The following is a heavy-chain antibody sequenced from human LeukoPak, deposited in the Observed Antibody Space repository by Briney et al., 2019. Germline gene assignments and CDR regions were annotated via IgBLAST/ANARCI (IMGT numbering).Heavy chain of an antibody. CDR1: GGSINFYY. J-gene: IGHJ4*02. V-gene: IGHV4-4*07. Sequence: SETLSLTCTVSGGSINFYYWSWIRQPAGKGLEWIGRIYSTGSTNYNPSLKSRVTISVDTSKNQFSLKLTSLTAADTAVYYCAREDSSGYLGYWGQGTLVTVSS. D-gene: IGHD3-22*01. CDR3: AREDSSGYLGY. CDR2: IYSTGST.